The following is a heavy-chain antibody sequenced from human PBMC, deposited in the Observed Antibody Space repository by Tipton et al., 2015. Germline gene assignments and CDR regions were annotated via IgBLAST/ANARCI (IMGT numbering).Heavy chain of an antibody. CDR3: ARHDSTGFHFED. CDR2: IHSTGNS. CDR1: GGSISSSSYY. Sequence: TLSLTCNVSGGSISSSSYYWSWIRQPPGKGLEWIGYIHSTGNSAYNPSLQSRVTMSVDTPKNQFSLRLSSVTAADTAVYSCARHDSTGFHFEDWGQGTLVTVSS. J-gene: IGHJ4*02. V-gene: IGHV4-61*01. D-gene: IGHD3-22*01.